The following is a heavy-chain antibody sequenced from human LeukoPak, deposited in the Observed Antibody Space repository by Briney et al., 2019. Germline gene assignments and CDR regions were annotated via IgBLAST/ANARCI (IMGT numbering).Heavy chain of an antibody. V-gene: IGHV4-59*08. Sequence: SETLSLTCTVSGGSMSPYHWGWIRQPPGKGLEWTGYIYYSGSTNYNPSLKGRVTISVDTSKNQFSLKLSSVTAADTAIYCCARAVSGRFDYWGQGTLVTVSS. CDR2: IYYSGST. CDR3: ARAVSGRFDY. D-gene: IGHD6-19*01. CDR1: GGSMSPYH. J-gene: IGHJ4*02.